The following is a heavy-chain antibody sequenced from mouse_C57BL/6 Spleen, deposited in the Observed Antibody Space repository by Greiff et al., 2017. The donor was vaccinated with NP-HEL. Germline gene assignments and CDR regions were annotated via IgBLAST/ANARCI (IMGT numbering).Heavy chain of an antibody. Sequence: QVQLQQPGAELVKPGASVKLSCKASGYTFTSYWMHWVKQRPGQGLEWIGMIQPNSGSTNYNEKFKSKATLTVDKSSSTAYMQLSSLTSEDSAVYYCARFLPYYFDYWGQGTTLTVSS. CDR1: GYTFTSYW. CDR2: IQPNSGST. J-gene: IGHJ2*01. V-gene: IGHV1-64*01. CDR3: ARFLPYYFDY. D-gene: IGHD5-5*01.